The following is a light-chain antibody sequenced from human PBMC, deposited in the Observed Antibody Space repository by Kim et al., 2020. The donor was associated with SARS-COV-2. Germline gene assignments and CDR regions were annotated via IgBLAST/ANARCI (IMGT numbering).Light chain of an antibody. CDR2: GAS. Sequence: SAYVGDRVTITCRASQRIASYLHWYQQKPGKAPNLLIYGASSLQSGVPSRFSGSGSGTDFTLTISSLHPEDFATYYCQQTYTSWTFGPGTKVDIK. V-gene: IGKV1-39*01. J-gene: IGKJ1*01. CDR1: QRIASY. CDR3: QQTYTSWT.